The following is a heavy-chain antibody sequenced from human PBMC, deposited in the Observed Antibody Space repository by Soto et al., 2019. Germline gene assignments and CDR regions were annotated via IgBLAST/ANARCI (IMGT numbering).Heavy chain of an antibody. J-gene: IGHJ6*03. V-gene: IGHV4-34*01. CDR1: GGSFSGYY. CDR3: ARSGLIVGHRYYYMDG. D-gene: IGHD3-16*02. Sequence: PSETLSLTCAVYGGSFSGYYWSWIRQPPGKGLEWIGEINHSGSTNYNPSLKSRVTISVDTSKNQFSLKLSSVTAADTAVYYCARSGLIVGHRYYYMDGWGKGTTVTVAS. CDR2: INHSGST.